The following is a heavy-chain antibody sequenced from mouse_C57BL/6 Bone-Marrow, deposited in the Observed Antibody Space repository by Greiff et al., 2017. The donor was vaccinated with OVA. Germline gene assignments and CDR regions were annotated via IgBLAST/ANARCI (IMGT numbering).Heavy chain of an antibody. J-gene: IGHJ2*01. CDR3: ASDSYDVPFDY. CDR2: IYPRSGNT. CDR1: GYTFTSYG. Sequence: VQLQQSGAELARPGASVKLSCKASGYTFTSYGISCVKQRTGQGLEWIGEIYPRSGNTYYNEKFKGKSTLTADKSSSTAYMELRSLTSEDSAVYFCASDSYDVPFDYWGQGTTLTVSS. V-gene: IGHV1-81*01. D-gene: IGHD2-12*01.